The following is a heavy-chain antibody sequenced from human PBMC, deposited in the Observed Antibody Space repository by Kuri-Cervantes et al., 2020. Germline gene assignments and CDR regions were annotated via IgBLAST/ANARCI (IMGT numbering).Heavy chain of an antibody. D-gene: IGHD5-18*01. Sequence: GESLKISCAASGFTFSSYAMSWVRQAPGKGLEWVSAISGSGGSTYYADSVKGRFTISRDNSKNTLYLQMNSLRAEDTALYYCTGGMGDTAIPGSWGQGTLVTVSS. CDR2: ISGSGGST. CDR3: TGGMGDTAIPGS. CDR1: GFTFSSYA. J-gene: IGHJ5*02. V-gene: IGHV3-23*01.